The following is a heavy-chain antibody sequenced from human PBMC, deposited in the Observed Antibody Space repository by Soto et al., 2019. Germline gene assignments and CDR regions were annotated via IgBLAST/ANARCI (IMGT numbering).Heavy chain of an antibody. J-gene: IGHJ4*02. Sequence: SEPLSLTCTVCGGSISSYYWSWIRQPPGEGLEWIGYIYYSGSTNYNPALKSRGTRSVDTANNQFSLKLSSVTAADTAVSYGAAVNHPRNPLADWGPGTLVSVSS. CDR3: AAVNHPRNPLAD. CDR1: GGSISSYY. D-gene: IGHD4-4*01. V-gene: IGHV4-59*01. CDR2: IYYSGST.